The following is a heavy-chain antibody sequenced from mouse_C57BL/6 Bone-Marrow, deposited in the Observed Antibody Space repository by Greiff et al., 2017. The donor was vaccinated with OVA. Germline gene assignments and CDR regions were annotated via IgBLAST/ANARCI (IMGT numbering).Heavy chain of an antibody. CDR2: ISSGSSTI. V-gene: IGHV5-17*01. D-gene: IGHD1-1*01. CDR1: GFTFSDYG. CDR3: ARPPYYYGSSWFAY. Sequence: EVMLVESGGGLVKPGGSLKLSCAASGFTFSDYGMHWVRQAPEKGLEWVAYISSGSSTIYYADTVKGRFTISRDNAKNTLFLQMTSLRSEDTAMYYCARPPYYYGSSWFAYWGQGTLVTVSA. J-gene: IGHJ3*01.